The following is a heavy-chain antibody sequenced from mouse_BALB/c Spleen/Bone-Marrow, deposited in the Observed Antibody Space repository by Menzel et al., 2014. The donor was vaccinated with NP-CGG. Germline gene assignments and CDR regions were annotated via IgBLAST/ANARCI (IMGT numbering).Heavy chain of an antibody. V-gene: IGHV1-80*01. D-gene: IGHD2-10*02. CDR2: IYPGDGET. CDR3: ARKYGAS. J-gene: IGHJ2*01. Sequence: QVQLQQPGAELVRPGSSVKISCKASGYPFSSYGRNWGKQRPGQGLEWIGQIYPGDGETNYNGKFKGNATLTADTSSSPSYMQLISLPSESSAVYFCARKYGASWGPGPTLPVSS. CDR1: GYPFSSYG.